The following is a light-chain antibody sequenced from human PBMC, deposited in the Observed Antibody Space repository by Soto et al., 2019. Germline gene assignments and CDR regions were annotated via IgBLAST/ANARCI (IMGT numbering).Light chain of an antibody. CDR1: QSVGIW. V-gene: IGKV1-5*03. J-gene: IGKJ1*01. Sequence: DIQMTQSPSTLSASVGDRVTITCRASQSVGIWLAWYQQKPGKVPKLLIYKASSLARGVPSSFSGSGSGTEFTLTISSLQSDDFATYYCQQYNSYPWTFGLGTKVEIK. CDR2: KAS. CDR3: QQYNSYPWT.